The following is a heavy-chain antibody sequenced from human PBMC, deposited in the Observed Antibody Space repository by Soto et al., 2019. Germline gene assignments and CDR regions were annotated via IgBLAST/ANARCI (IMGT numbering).Heavy chain of an antibody. D-gene: IGHD3-16*01. V-gene: IGHV1-69*08. CDR1: GGTFSPYT. CDR2: IIPFLGVT. CDR3: ARDWESSVSTWSFGGF. Sequence: QVQLVQSGAEVKKPGSSVKVSCKASGGTFSPYTINWVRQAPGQGLEWMGRIIPFLGVTNYAQKFQATVTNTADKSTSTAYMELSGLRFEATAVYYCARDWESSVSTWSFGGFWGRGALVTVSS. J-gene: IGHJ4*02.